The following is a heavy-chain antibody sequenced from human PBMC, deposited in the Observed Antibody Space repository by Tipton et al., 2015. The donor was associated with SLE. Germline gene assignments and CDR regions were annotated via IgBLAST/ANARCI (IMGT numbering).Heavy chain of an antibody. CDR3: VRESKCTSSSCYRAVDI. CDR1: EFTFSKYA. V-gene: IGHV3-30-3*01. D-gene: IGHD2-2*01. Sequence: SLRLSCAASEFTFSKYAMHWVRPAPGKGPEWVAVISHDENSKFYTDSVKGRFTISRDNSENTLYLQMNSLRVEDTALYYCVRESKCTSSSCYRAVDIWGQGTMVTVSS. J-gene: IGHJ3*02. CDR2: ISHDENSK.